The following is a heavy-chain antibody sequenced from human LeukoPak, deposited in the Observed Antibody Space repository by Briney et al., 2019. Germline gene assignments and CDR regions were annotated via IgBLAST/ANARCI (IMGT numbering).Heavy chain of an antibody. J-gene: IGHJ3*02. D-gene: IGHD3-10*01. Sequence: PGGSLRLSCAASGFTFDDYGMSWVRQAPGKGLEWVSGINWNGGSTGYADSVKGRFTISRDNANNSLYLQMNSLIAEDTALYHCARVIDCGSGEDAFDIWGQGTMVTVSS. V-gene: IGHV3-20*01. CDR2: INWNGGST. CDR3: ARVIDCGSGEDAFDI. CDR1: GFTFDDYG.